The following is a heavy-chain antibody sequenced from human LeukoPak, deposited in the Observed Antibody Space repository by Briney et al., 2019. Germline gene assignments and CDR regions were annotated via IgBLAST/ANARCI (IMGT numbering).Heavy chain of an antibody. CDR2: ISWNGGST. V-gene: IGHV3-20*04. D-gene: IGHD3-16*02. J-gene: IGHJ4*02. CDR1: GFTFDDYG. Sequence: GGSLRLSCAASGFTFDDYGMSWVRQAPGKGLEWVSGISWNGGSTGYADSVKGRFTISRDNAKNSLYLQMNSLRAEDTALYYCARRSVNLRLGGLSFDCWGQGTLVTVSS. CDR3: ARRSVNLRLGGLSFDC.